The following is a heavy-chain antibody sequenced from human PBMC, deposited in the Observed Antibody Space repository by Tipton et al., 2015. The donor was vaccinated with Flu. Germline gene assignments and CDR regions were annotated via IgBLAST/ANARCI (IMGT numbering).Heavy chain of an antibody. J-gene: IGHJ6*02. Sequence: LRLSCAVYGGFFSGYYWSWIRQPPGEGLEWIGEINHSGSTNYNPSLKSRVTISVDASKNQFSLDMTSLTAADTAVYYCARDLWNDRRAYYYYGVDVWGQGTTVTVPS. CDR3: ARDLWNDRRAYYYYGVDV. V-gene: IGHV4-34*01. CDR2: INHSGST. CDR1: GGFFSGYY. D-gene: IGHD1-1*01.